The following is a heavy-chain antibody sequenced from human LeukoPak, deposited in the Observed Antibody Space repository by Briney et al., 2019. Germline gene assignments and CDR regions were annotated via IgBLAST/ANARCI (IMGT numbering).Heavy chain of an antibody. CDR1: EFTFSSYE. D-gene: IGHD6-6*01. Sequence: GGSLRLSCAASEFTFSSYEMNWVRQAPGKGLEWVSYISSSGSTIYYADSVKGRFTISRDNAKNSLYLQMNSLRAEDTAVYYCARVRRGSSSNYYYYYYMDVWGKGTTVTVSS. CDR3: ARVRRGSSSNYYYYYYMDV. CDR2: ISSSGSTI. V-gene: IGHV3-48*03. J-gene: IGHJ6*03.